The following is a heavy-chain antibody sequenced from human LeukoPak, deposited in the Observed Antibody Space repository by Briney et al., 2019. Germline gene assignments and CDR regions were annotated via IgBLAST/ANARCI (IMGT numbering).Heavy chain of an antibody. CDR1: GFTFSDHY. D-gene: IGHD2-15*01. V-gene: IGHV3-72*01. J-gene: IGHJ4*02. CDR3: TRAFVVVTPLVPGY. Sequence: GGSLRLSCAASGFTFSDHYMDWVRQAPGKGLEWVGRTRNKANSYTTEYAASVKGRFTISRDDSKNSLYLQMNSLKTEDTAVYYCTRAFVVVTPLVPGYWGQGTLVTVSS. CDR2: TRNKANSYTT.